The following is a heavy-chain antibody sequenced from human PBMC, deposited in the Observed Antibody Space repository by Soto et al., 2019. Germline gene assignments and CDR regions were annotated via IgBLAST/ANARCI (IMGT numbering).Heavy chain of an antibody. CDR3: ARGRCGSTSCYTLPNGSVGT. D-gene: IGHD2-2*02. J-gene: IGHJ5*02. CDR1: GFTFSDYY. CDR2: ISSSGSTI. Sequence: QVHLVESGGGLVKPGGSLRLSCAASGFTFSDYYMSWIRQAPGKGLEWVSYISSSGSTIYYADSVKGRFTISRDNAKNSLFLQMNSLRAEDTAVYYCARGRCGSTSCYTLPNGSVGTWGQGTLVTVSS. V-gene: IGHV3-11*01.